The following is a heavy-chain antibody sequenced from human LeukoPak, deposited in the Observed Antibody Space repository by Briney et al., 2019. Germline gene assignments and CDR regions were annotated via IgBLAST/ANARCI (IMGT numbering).Heavy chain of an antibody. Sequence: PGGSLRLSCAVSGFNFNNYAMTWVRQAPGKGLEWVSAIGGSGVSTFYGDSVKGRFSISRDNSKNTLYLQMNSLRAEDTAVYYCAKGSGKMTTVTTDYWGQGTLVTVSS. CDR1: GFNFNNYA. D-gene: IGHD4-11*01. CDR2: IGGSGVST. J-gene: IGHJ4*02. V-gene: IGHV3-23*01. CDR3: AKGSGKMTTVTTDY.